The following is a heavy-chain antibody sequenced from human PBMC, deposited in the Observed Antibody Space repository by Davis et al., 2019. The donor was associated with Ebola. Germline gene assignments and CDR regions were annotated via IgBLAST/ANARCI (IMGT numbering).Heavy chain of an antibody. CDR2: IYHSGST. CDR1: GGSFSGYY. J-gene: IGHJ4*02. V-gene: IGHV4-38-2*01. Sequence: PGGSLRLSCAVYGGSFSGYYWGWIRQPPGKGLEWIGSIYHSGSTYYNPSLKSRVTISVDTSKNQFSLKLSSVTAADTAVYYCVRSGKTREFDYWGQGTLVTVSS. CDR3: VRSGKTREFDY.